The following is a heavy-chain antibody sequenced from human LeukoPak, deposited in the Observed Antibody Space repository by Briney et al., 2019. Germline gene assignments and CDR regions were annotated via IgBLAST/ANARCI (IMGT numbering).Heavy chain of an antibody. V-gene: IGHV4-39*01. Sequence: PSESLSLTCTVSGGSISSSSYYWDWIRQPPGKGLEWIGNIYYSGNTYYNPSLKSRVTISVDTSKNQFALKLSSVTAADTAVYYCASAYSSSWLGFDYWGQGTLVTV. CDR2: IYYSGNT. D-gene: IGHD6-13*01. CDR1: GGSISSSSYY. CDR3: ASAYSSSWLGFDY. J-gene: IGHJ4*02.